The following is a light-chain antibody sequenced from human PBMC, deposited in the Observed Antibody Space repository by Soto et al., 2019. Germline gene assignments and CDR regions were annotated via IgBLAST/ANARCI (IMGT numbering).Light chain of an antibody. J-gene: IGLJ1*01. CDR2: EGS. Sequence: QSALTQPASVSGSPGQSITISCTGTNSDVGSYNLVSWYQQHPGKAPKLMIYEGSKRPSGAANRFSGSKSGNTASLTISGLQAEDEADYYCCSYAGSSTYVFGTGTKLTVL. V-gene: IGLV2-23*01. CDR3: CSYAGSSTYV. CDR1: NSDVGSYNL.